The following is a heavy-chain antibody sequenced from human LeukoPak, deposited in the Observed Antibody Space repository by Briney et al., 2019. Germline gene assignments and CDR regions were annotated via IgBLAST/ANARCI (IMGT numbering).Heavy chain of an antibody. J-gene: IGHJ6*03. V-gene: IGHV1-24*01. Sequence: GASVKVSCKVSGYTLTELSMHWVRQAPGKGLEWMGGFDPEDGETIYAQKFQGRVTMTEDTSTDTAYMELSSLRSEDTAVYYCATVQGGIAVAGGAYYYYMDVWGKGTTVTVSS. D-gene: IGHD6-19*01. CDR2: FDPEDGET. CDR1: GYTLTELS. CDR3: ATVQGGIAVAGGAYYYYMDV.